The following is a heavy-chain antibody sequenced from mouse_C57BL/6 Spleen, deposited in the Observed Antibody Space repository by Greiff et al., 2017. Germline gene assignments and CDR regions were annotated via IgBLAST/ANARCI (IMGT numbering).Heavy chain of an antibody. Sequence: VQLQQSGPELVKPGASVKISCKASGYSFTGYFMNWVMQSHGKSLEWIGRINPYNGDTFYNQKFKGKATLTVDKSSSTAYMELRSLTSEDSAVYYCAYDYEEGTWFAYWGQGTLVTVSA. D-gene: IGHD2-4*01. CDR1: GYSFTGYF. J-gene: IGHJ3*01. CDR3: AYDYEEGTWFAY. V-gene: IGHV1-20*01. CDR2: INPYNGDT.